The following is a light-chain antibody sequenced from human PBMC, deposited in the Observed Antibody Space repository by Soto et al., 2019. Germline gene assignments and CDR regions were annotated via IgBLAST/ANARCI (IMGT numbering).Light chain of an antibody. J-gene: IGKJ4*01. CDR3: QHSSGLT. CDR1: QSISSW. Sequence: DIQMTQSPSTLSASVGDRVTITCRASQSISSWLAWYQQKPGKAPKLLIYKASSLEGGVPSRFSGSGSGTDFTLTISSLQPDDFATYYCQHSSGLTFGGGTKVEIK. V-gene: IGKV1-5*03. CDR2: KAS.